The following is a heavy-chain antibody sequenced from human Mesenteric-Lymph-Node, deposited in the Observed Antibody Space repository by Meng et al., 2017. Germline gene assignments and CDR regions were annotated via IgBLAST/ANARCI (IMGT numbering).Heavy chain of an antibody. J-gene: IGHJ3*02. Sequence: GGSLRLSCAASGFTFSSFAMSWVRQAPGKGLEWVSTLSGSPFGDSGGSTDYADSVKGRFTISRDNSKNMLYLQMISLRAEDTAIYYCAKDRVVESTGDAFDIWGQGTMVTVSS. V-gene: IGHV3-23*01. CDR2: LSGSPFGDSGGST. CDR3: AKDRVVESTGDAFDI. D-gene: IGHD1-26*01. CDR1: GFTFSSFA.